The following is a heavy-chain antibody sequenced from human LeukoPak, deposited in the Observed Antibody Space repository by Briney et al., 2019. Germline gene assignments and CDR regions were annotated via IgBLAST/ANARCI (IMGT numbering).Heavy chain of an antibody. J-gene: IGHJ6*02. CDR1: GFSFSSCW. Sequence: GGSLRLSCAASGFSFSSCWMHWVRQVPGKGLVWVSRINSDGTSVRYADSAKGRFTISRDNAKNTLYLQMNSLRAEDTGVYYCGRSHYYDSSGNFYYYYAMDVWGQGTTVTVSS. CDR3: GRSHYYDSSGNFYYYYAMDV. CDR2: INSDGTSV. V-gene: IGHV3-74*01. D-gene: IGHD3-22*01.